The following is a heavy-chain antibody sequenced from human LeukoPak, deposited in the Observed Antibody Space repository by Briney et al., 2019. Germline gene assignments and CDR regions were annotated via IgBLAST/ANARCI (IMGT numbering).Heavy chain of an antibody. J-gene: IGHJ4*02. V-gene: IGHV3-72*01. Sequence: GGSLRLSCAASGFIFSDHYMDWVRQAPGKGLEWVGRTRNKVNSYTTEYVASVKGRFTISRDASRNSLYLQMNSLKTEDTAVYFCARVPLGGSDFYFDSWGQGTLVTVSS. CDR1: GFIFSDHY. CDR3: ARVPLGGSDFYFDS. D-gene: IGHD1-26*01. CDR2: TRNKVNSYTT.